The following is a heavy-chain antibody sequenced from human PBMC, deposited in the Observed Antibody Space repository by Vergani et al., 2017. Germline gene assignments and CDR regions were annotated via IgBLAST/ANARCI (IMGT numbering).Heavy chain of an antibody. CDR3: ARPRRIVVVPAANDY. D-gene: IGHD2-2*01. J-gene: IGHJ4*02. Sequence: VQLVESGGGLVQPGGSLRLSCTASGFTFSNYWMHWVRQVPGKGLLWVSRIKSDGSITAYADSVKGRFTISRDNSKNTLCLQMNSLRTEDTAVYYCARPRRIVVVPAANDYWGRGTLVTVSS. CDR2: IKSDGSIT. CDR1: GFTFSNYW. V-gene: IGHV3-74*03.